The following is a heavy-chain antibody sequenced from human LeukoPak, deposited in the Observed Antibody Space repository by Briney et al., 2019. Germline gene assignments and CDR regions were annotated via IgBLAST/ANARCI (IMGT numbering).Heavy chain of an antibody. CDR3: AKDDLVGYYDSSGYLDY. D-gene: IGHD3-22*01. CDR2: ISYDGSNK. Sequence: GGSLRLSCAASGFTFSSYGMHWVRQAPGKGLEWVAVISYDGSNKYYADSVKGRFTISRDNSKNTLYLQMNSLRAEDTAVYYCAKDDLVGYYDSSGYLDYWGQGTLVTVSS. CDR1: GFTFSSYG. J-gene: IGHJ4*02. V-gene: IGHV3-30*18.